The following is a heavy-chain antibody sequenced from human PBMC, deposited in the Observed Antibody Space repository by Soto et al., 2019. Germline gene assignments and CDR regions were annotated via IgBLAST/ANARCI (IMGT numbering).Heavy chain of an antibody. D-gene: IGHD3-10*01. CDR2: IYYSGST. CDR3: ARGLWFGELLPSGWLDP. V-gene: IGHV4-31*03. CDR1: GGSISSGGYY. Sequence: SETLSLTCTVSGGSISSGGYYWSWIRQHPGKGLEWIGYIYYSGSTYYNPSLKSRVTISVDTSKNQFSLKLSSVTAADTAVYYCARGLWFGELLPSGWLDPWGQGTLVTVS. J-gene: IGHJ5*02.